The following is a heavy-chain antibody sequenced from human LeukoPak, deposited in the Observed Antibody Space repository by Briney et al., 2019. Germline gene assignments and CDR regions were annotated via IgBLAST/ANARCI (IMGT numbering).Heavy chain of an antibody. CDR3: ASHQEWQLPSGFDI. J-gene: IGHJ3*02. D-gene: IGHD2-15*01. V-gene: IGHV3-7*05. CDR2: IEQDGSEK. CDR1: GFTFSSYW. Sequence: GGSLRLSCAASGFTFSSYWMSWVRQAPGKGLEWVANIEQDGSEKYYVDSVKGRFTISRDNAKNSLDLQMNSLRAEDTAVYYCASHQEWQLPSGFDIWGQGTMVTVSS.